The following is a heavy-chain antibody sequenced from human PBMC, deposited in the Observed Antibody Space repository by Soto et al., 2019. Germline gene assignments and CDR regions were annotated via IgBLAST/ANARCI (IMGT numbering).Heavy chain of an antibody. D-gene: IGHD6-13*01. J-gene: IGHJ6*02. V-gene: IGHV4-31*03. CDR1: GGNISSGVYY. CDR2: IYYSGST. Sequence: SEPLSLTCTVSGGNISSGVYYWSWISQHPGKGLEWIGYIYYSGSTYYNPSLKSRVTISVDTSKNQFSLKLSSVTAADTAVYYCARDRGAAAGWDYYYYGMDVWGQGATVTVSS. CDR3: ARDRGAAAGWDYYYYGMDV.